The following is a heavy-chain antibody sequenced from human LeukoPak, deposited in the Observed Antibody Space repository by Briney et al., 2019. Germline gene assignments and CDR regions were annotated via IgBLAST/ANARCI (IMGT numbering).Heavy chain of an antibody. CDR2: INHSGST. CDR1: GGSFSGYY. V-gene: IGHV4-34*01. Sequence: SETLSLTCAVYGGSFSGYYWSWIRQPPGKGLEWIGDINHSGSTNYNPSLKSRVTISVDTSKNQFSLKLSSVTAADTAVYYCARGRYYYDSSGYSYYYYYMDVWGKGTTVTVSS. CDR3: ARGRYYYDSSGYSYYYYYMDV. D-gene: IGHD3-22*01. J-gene: IGHJ6*03.